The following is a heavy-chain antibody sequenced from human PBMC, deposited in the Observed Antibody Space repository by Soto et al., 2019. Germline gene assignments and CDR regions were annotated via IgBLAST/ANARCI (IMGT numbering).Heavy chain of an antibody. CDR3: ARNGRRHYDTRQYLDL. CDR2: IYYSGST. CDR1: GGSISSYY. J-gene: IGHJ2*01. V-gene: IGHV4-59*01. D-gene: IGHD3-22*01. Sequence: SETLSLTCTVSGGSISSYYWSWIRQPPGKGLEWIGYIYYSGSTNYNPSLKSRVTISVDTSKNQFSLKLSSVTAADTAVYYCARNGRRHYDTRQYLDLWGRGTLVTVYS.